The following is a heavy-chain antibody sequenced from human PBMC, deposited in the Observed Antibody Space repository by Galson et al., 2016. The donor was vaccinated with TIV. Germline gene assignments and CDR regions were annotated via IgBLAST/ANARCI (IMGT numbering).Heavy chain of an antibody. Sequence: SVKVSCKASGGTFNSYAISWVRQAPGQGLEWMGRRIPIFATTNYAENFQGRVTISADESTSTAYMELSSLRSEDTAVYYCARGGGTYYQTYWYFNLRGRGTLVTVSS. V-gene: IGHV1-69*13. CDR3: ARGGGTYYQTYWYFNL. D-gene: IGHD3-22*01. CDR1: GGTFNSYA. CDR2: RIPIFATT. J-gene: IGHJ2*01.